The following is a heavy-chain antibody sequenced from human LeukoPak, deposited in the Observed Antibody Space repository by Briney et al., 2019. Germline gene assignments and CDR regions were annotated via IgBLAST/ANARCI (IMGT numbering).Heavy chain of an antibody. CDR3: AKDYPLYSNYPNFDY. V-gene: IGHV3-23*01. J-gene: IGHJ4*02. CDR2: ISGGGGST. CDR1: GFTFSSYA. D-gene: IGHD4-11*01. Sequence: GGSLRLSCAASGFTFSSYAMSWVRQAPGKGLEWVSAISGGGGSTYYADSVKGRFTISRDNSKKTLYLQMNSLRAEDTAVYYCAKDYPLYSNYPNFDYWGQGTLVTVSS.